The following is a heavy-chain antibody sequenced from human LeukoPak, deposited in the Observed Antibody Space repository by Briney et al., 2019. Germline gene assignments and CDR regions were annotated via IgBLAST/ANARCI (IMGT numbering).Heavy chain of an antibody. Sequence: PGGSLRLSCAASGFTFNNNAMTWVRQAPGKGLEWVSALSGDSAYVYYADSVKGRFTTSRDNSGNTLYLQMNSLRAEDTAVYYCAKNYRPGKACYDHWGQGTLVTVSS. V-gene: IGHV3-23*01. J-gene: IGHJ4*02. D-gene: IGHD1-14*01. CDR2: LSGDSAYV. CDR1: GFTFNNNA. CDR3: AKNYRPGKACYDH.